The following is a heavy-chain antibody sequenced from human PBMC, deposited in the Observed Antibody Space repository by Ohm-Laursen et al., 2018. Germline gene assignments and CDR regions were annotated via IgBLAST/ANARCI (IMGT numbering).Heavy chain of an antibody. V-gene: IGHV4-59*01. CDR1: GGSISGSS. J-gene: IGHJ3*02. CDR3: ARRGHAFDI. Sequence: PGTLSLTCTVSGGSISGSSWSWIRQAPGKGLEWIGYISYSRDTNYNPSLKSRVTISLNTSKNQFSLKLSSVTAADTAVYYCARRGHAFDIWGQGTMVTVSS. CDR2: ISYSRDT.